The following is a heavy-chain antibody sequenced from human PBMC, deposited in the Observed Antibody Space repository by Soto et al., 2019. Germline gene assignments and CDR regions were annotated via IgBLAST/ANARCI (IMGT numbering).Heavy chain of an antibody. V-gene: IGHV4-39*02. J-gene: IGHJ4*02. Sequence: QLQLQESGPGLVKASETLSLTCAVSGASISSSSSYWGWIRQPPGKGLEWIGNIYYIGNTYYNPYLKSRVAISKDSSKTRFSLKLNSVATADMAVYYCGAQAYVAKGYHFETGGQGTLVTVSS. CDR3: GAQAYVAKGYHFET. CDR2: IYYIGNT. D-gene: IGHD1-1*01. CDR1: GASISSSSSY.